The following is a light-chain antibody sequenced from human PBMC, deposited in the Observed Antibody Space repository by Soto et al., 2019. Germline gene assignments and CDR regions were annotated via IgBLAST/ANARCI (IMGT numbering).Light chain of an antibody. V-gene: IGKV3-11*01. CDR3: QQRSNWPPIT. J-gene: IGKJ5*01. Sequence: ELVLTQSPGTLSLSPGERATLSCRASQSVSSYSAWYQQKPGQAPRLLIYDASNRATGIPARFSGSGSGTDFTLTISSLEPEDFAVYYCQQRSNWPPITFGQGTRLEI. CDR2: DAS. CDR1: QSVSSY.